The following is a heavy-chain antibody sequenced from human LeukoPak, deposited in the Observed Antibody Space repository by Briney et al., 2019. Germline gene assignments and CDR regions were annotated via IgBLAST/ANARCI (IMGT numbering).Heavy chain of an antibody. V-gene: IGHV4-38-2*02. CDR1: GYSIRSGYY. J-gene: IGHJ4*02. Sequence: PSETLSLTCTVSGYSIRSGYYWGWIRQPPGKGLEWIGSIYHSGSIYHNPSLRSRVTISVDTSKNQFSLKLSSVTAADTAVYYCARDMYYYDSSGYFRFDYWGQGTLVTVSS. CDR3: ARDMYYYDSSGYFRFDY. CDR2: IYHSGSI. D-gene: IGHD3-22*01.